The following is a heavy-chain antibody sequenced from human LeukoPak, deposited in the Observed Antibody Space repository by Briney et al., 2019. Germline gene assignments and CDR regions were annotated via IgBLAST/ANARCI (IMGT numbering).Heavy chain of an antibody. V-gene: IGHV3-21*06. D-gene: IGHD6-13*01. Sequence: GGSLRLSCAASGFTFSSYSMNWVRQAPGQGLEWVSSISSSSSYIYYAESVKGRFTISRDNVKNSLYLEMNSLRAEDTAVYYCASYPGIAAAEYSYFDYWGQGTLVTVSS. CDR2: ISSSSSYI. CDR1: GFTFSSYS. CDR3: ASYPGIAAAEYSYFDY. J-gene: IGHJ4*02.